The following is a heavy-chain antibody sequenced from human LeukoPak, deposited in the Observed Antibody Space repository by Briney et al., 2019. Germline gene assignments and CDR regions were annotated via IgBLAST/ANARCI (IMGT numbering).Heavy chain of an antibody. J-gene: IGHJ6*03. CDR3: ARHIAVRHASGYYYYMDV. CDR1: GGSIRSYY. Sequence: SETLSLTCTVSGGSIRSYYWSWIRQPPGKGLEYIGHIYYSGSTDYNPSLKSRITMSLDTSKNQFSLKLSSVTAADTAVYHCARHIAVRHASGYYYYMDVWGKGTTVTVSS. CDR2: IYYSGST. V-gene: IGHV4-59*01. D-gene: IGHD6-6*01.